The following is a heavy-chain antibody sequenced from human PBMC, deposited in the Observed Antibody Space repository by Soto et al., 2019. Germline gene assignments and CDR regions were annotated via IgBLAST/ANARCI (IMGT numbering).Heavy chain of an antibody. Sequence: GGSLRLSCAASGFTFSSYEMNWVRQAPGKGLEWVSYISSSGSTIYYADSVKGRFTISRDNAKNSLYLQMNSLRAEDTAVYYCARVSSSWPHFDYWGQGTLVTVSS. CDR1: GFTFSSYE. D-gene: IGHD6-13*01. CDR2: ISSSGSTI. CDR3: ARVSSSWPHFDY. J-gene: IGHJ4*02. V-gene: IGHV3-48*03.